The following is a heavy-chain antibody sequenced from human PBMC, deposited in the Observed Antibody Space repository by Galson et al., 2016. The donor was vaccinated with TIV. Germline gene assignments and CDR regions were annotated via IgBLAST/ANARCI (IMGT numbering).Heavy chain of an antibody. V-gene: IGHV3-53*01. J-gene: IGHJ6*02. D-gene: IGHD7-27*01. Sequence: SLRLSCAASGFTVSGDHMAWVRQAPGRGLECVSVIYTGGHTYYADSVKGRFTLSRDNSKNTLYLPLNSLSAEDTAVYYCARVNGAPKTYSIAAWGPGTTVTVSS. CDR1: GFTVSGDH. CDR2: IYTGGHT. CDR3: ARVNGAPKTYSIAA.